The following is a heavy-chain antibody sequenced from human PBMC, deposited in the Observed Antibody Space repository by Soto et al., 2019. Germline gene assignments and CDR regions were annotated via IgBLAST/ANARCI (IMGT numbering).Heavy chain of an antibody. Sequence: QVTLKESGPTLVKPTQTLTLTCSFSGFSLSSGGVGVGWIRQPAGKALEWLAFFYWDDDKRYSPSLRKRLTLTTGASEYQLVLTMTNMDPVDTATYYSASCHAAAHIGKDYYNKDFWGQGTTVTVSS. CDR3: ASCHAAAHIGKDYYNKDF. V-gene: IGHV2-5*02. J-gene: IGHJ6*03. D-gene: IGHD6-13*01. CDR1: GFSLSSGGVG. CDR2: FYWDDDK.